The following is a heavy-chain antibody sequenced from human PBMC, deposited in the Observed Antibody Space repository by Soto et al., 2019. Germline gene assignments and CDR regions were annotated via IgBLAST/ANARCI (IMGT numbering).Heavy chain of an antibody. CDR2: ISYDGSNK. Sequence: QVQLVESGGGVVQPGRSLRLSCAASGFTFSSYAMHWVRQAPGKGLEWVAVISYDGSNKYYADSVKGRFTISRDNSKNPLYLQMNSLRAEDTAVYYCARGRGRSPRAEYFQHWGQGTLVTVSS. CDR1: GFTFSSYA. D-gene: IGHD2-15*01. CDR3: ARGRGRSPRAEYFQH. J-gene: IGHJ1*01. V-gene: IGHV3-30-3*01.